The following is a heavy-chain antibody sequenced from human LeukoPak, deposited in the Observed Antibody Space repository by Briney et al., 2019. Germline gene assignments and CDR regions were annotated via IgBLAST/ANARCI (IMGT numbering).Heavy chain of an antibody. V-gene: IGHV1-18*04. CDR2: ISAYNGNT. D-gene: IGHD3-10*01. J-gene: IGHJ6*04. Sequence: ASVKVSCKASGYTFTSYGISWVRQAPGQGLEWMGWISAYNGNTNYAQKLQGRVTMTTDTSTSTAYMELRSLRSDDTAVYHCARYYYGSGSYYNSDGMDVWGKGTTVTVSS. CDR3: ARYYYGSGSYYNSDGMDV. CDR1: GYTFTSYG.